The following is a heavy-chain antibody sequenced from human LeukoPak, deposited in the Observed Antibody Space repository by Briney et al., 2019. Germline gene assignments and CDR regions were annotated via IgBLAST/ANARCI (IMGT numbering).Heavy chain of an antibody. V-gene: IGHV4-34*01. D-gene: IGHD3-10*01. CDR1: GGSFSGYY. CDR2: INHSGST. Sequence: SETLSLTCAVYGGSFSGYYWSWIRQPPGKGLEWIGEINHSGSTNYNPSLKSRVTISVDTSKNQFSLKPSSVTAADTAVYYCARGAPMVRGAPQPNWFDPWGQGTLVTVSS. J-gene: IGHJ5*02. CDR3: ARGAPMVRGAPQPNWFDP.